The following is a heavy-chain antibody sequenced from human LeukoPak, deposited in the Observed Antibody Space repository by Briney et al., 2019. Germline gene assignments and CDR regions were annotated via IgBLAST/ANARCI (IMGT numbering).Heavy chain of an antibody. D-gene: IGHD2-2*01. CDR2: IWYDGSNK. J-gene: IGHJ4*02. CDR3: ARGETQLSFDY. CDR1: GFTFSSYG. Sequence: PGGSLRLSCAASGFTFSSYGMHWVRQAPGKGLEWVAVIWYDGSNKYYADSVKGRFTISRDNSKNTLYLQMNSLRAEDTAVYYCARGETQLSFDYRGQGTLVTVSS. V-gene: IGHV3-33*01.